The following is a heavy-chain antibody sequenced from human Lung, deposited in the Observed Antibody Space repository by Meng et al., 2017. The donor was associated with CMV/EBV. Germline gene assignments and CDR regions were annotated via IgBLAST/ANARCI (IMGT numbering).Heavy chain of an antibody. CDR2: MYHSGST. D-gene: IGHD6-13*01. V-gene: IGHV4-38-2*02. CDR3: AREVATAGAVVDN. J-gene: IGHJ4*02. CDR1: GYSIRSGFY. Sequence: SXTXSLXCTVSGYSIRSGFYWGWIRQPPGKGLEWIGSMYHSGSTYYNPSLKNRATMSVDASKNEYSLKVNSVTAADTAIYYCAREVATAGAVVDNWGQGXLVTVSS.